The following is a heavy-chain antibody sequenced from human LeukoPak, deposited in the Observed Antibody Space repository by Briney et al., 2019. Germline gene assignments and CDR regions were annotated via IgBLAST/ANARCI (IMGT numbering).Heavy chain of an antibody. D-gene: IGHD3-9*01. CDR3: ARGHMLTGYYNFAWFDP. CDR1: VFTFSSYD. Sequence: GGSLRLSCAASVFTFSSYDMHWVRQPTGKGLEWVSAIRTAGDTYYSHSVKGRFTISRENAKNSLYLHMNSLSAGDTAVYFCARGHMLTGYYNFAWFDPWGQGTLVTVSS. CDR2: IRTAGDT. V-gene: IGHV3-13*01. J-gene: IGHJ5*02.